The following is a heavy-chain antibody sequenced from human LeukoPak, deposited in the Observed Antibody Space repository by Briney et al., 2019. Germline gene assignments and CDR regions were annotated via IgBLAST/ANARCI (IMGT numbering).Heavy chain of an antibody. D-gene: IGHD6-19*01. CDR1: GGSISSYY. CDR3: ARLSIAVAGTEPFDY. Sequence: SETLSLTCTVSGGSISSYYWSWIRQPPGKGLEWIGYIYYSGSTNYNPSLKSRVTISVDTSKNQFSLKLSSVTAADTAVYYCARLSIAVAGTEPFDYWGQGTLVTVSS. V-gene: IGHV4-59*12. CDR2: IYYSGST. J-gene: IGHJ4*02.